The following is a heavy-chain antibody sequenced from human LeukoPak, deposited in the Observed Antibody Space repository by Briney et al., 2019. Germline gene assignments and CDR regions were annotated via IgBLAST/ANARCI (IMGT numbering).Heavy chain of an antibody. CDR2: IYNSGNT. D-gene: IGHD6-19*01. J-gene: IGHJ4*02. V-gene: IGHV4-61*02. CDR3: ARVTPSSGYSSGWYESLVFDY. Sequence: SQTLSLTCTVSGGSITSGSYYWSWIRQPAGKGLEWIGRIYNSGNTDYNPSLKSRVTMSVDTSKNQFSLKLSSVTAVDTAVYYCARVTPSSGYSSGWYESLVFDYWGQGTLVTVSS. CDR1: GGSITSGSYY.